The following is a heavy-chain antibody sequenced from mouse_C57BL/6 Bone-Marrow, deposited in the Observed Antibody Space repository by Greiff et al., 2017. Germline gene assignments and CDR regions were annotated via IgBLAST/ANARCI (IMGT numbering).Heavy chain of an antibody. CDR3: ARSYYSNYLDY. J-gene: IGHJ2*01. CDR1: GFTFSDYY. Sequence: EVQGVESGGGLVQPGGSLKLPCAASGFTFSDYYMYWVRQTPEKRLEWVAYISNGGGSTYYPDTVKGRFTISRDNAKNTLYLQMSRLKSEDTAMYYCARSYYSNYLDYWGQGTTLTVSS. CDR2: ISNGGGST. V-gene: IGHV5-12*01. D-gene: IGHD2-5*01.